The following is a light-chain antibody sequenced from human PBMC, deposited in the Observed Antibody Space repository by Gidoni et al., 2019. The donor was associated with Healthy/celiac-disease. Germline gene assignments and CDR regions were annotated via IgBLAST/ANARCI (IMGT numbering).Light chain of an antibody. V-gene: IGKV3-20*01. CDR3: QQYSTLTWT. Sequence: EIVLTQPPGTLSLSPGERATLSCRASQNLNSNSLAWYQQKPGQAPRLLIYGPSSRATGISDRFSGSGSGTDFTLTISRLEPGDSAVYYCQQYSTLTWTFXQXTKVEVK. CDR1: QNLNSNS. J-gene: IGKJ1*01. CDR2: GPS.